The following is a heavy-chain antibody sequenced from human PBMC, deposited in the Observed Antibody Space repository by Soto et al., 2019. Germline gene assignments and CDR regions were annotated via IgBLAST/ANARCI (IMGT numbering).Heavy chain of an antibody. D-gene: IGHD3-9*01. CDR1: GGSFSGYY. J-gene: IGHJ4*02. Sequence: PSETLSLTCAVYGGSFSGYYWSWIRQPPGKGLEWIGEIKHSGSTNYNPSLKSRVTISVDTSKNQFSLKLSSVTAADTAVYYCATRRYYDILTGYSPRDYWGQGTLVTVSS. CDR2: IKHSGST. V-gene: IGHV4-34*01. CDR3: ATRRYYDILTGYSPRDY.